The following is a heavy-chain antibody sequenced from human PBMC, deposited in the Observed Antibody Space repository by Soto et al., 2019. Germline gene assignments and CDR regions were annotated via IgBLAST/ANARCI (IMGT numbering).Heavy chain of an antibody. Sequence: EVQLVESGGRLVQPGRSLRLSCVGTGLNFDDFAMHWVRQAPGKGLEWVSGITWNSRVLAYADSVKGRFTISRDNARNSLYLQMDSLRDEDTALYYCTKGRYDFWSPYYFDSWGQGTLVTVSS. J-gene: IGHJ4*02. CDR3: TKGRYDFWSPYYFDS. CDR2: ITWNSRVL. V-gene: IGHV3-9*01. D-gene: IGHD3-3*01. CDR1: GLNFDDFA.